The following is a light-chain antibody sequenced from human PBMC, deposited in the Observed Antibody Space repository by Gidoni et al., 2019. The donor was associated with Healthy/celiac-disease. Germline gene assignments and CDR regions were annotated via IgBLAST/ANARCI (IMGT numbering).Light chain of an antibody. CDR2: LGS. Sequence: DIVMTQSPLPLPVTPGAPASISCRSSQSLLHSNGYNYLDWYLQKPGQSPQLLIYLGSNRASGVPDRFSGSGSGTDFTLKISRVEAEDVGVYYCMQALQTPLTFXGXTKVEIK. CDR3: MQALQTPLT. J-gene: IGKJ4*01. V-gene: IGKV2-28*01. CDR1: QSLLHSNGYNY.